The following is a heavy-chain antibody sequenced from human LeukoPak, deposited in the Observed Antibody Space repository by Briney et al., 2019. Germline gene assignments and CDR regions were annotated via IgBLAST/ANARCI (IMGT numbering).Heavy chain of an antibody. CDR3: ARARDYGGNWFDP. CDR1: GFTVSSNY. D-gene: IGHD4-23*01. J-gene: IGHJ5*02. Sequence: SGGSLRLSCAASGFTVSSNYMSRVRQAPGKGLEWVSVIYNGGSTYYADSVKGRFTISRDNSKNTLYLQMNSLRAEDTAVYYCARARDYGGNWFDPWGQGTLVTVSS. CDR2: IYNGGST. V-gene: IGHV3-53*01.